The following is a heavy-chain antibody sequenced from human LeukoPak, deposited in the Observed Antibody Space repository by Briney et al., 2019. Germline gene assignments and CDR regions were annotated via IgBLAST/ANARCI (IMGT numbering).Heavy chain of an antibody. CDR1: GFTFSTYS. D-gene: IGHD6-6*01. J-gene: IGHJ3*02. CDR2: ISGTGTYI. Sequence: PGGSLRLSCAASGFTFSTYSMTWVRQAPGKGLEWVSFISGTGTYIYYPDSVKGRFTISRDNAKNSLSLQMNSLRAEDTAVYYCARASIAARRGPLDIWGQGTMVTVSS. V-gene: IGHV3-21*01. CDR3: ARASIAARRGPLDI.